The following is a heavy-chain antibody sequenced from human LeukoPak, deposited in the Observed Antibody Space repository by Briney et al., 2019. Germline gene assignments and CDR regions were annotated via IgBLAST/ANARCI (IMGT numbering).Heavy chain of an antibody. J-gene: IGHJ4*02. CDR1: GFTFSDYY. CDR3: ARTPGTYYYGSGRPEDFDY. Sequence: GGSLRLSCAASGFTFSDYYMSWIRQAPGKGLEWVSYISSSSSYTNYADSVKGRFTISRDNAKNSLYLQMKSLRAEDTAVYYCARTPGTYYYGSGRPEDFDYWGQGTLVTVSS. CDR2: ISSSSSYT. D-gene: IGHD3-10*01. V-gene: IGHV3-11*06.